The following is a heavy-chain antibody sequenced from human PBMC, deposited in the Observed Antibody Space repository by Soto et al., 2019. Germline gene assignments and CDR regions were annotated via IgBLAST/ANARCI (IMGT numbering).Heavy chain of an antibody. V-gene: IGHV4-31*03. CDR3: ARGGATANSISGFDY. CDR2: IYDSGST. J-gene: IGHJ4*02. CDR1: GGSISTVGYS. Sequence: RSLTCTVSGGSISTVGYSWSWVRQHPGEALEWIGYIYDSGSTFYNPSLKSRVTISLDSSRNQYSLKLTSVTAADPAVSFCARGGATANSISGFDYWGQGTLVTVSS. D-gene: IGHD2-15*01.